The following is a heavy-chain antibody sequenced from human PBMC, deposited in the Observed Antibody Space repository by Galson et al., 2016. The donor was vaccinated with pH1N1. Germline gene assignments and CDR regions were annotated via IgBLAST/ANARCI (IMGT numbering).Heavy chain of an antibody. Sequence: LTCTVSGGSISRSIYYWNWIRQPAGKGLEWIGRMYTSGTTTYNPSLESRVSISVDTSKNQFSLRLSSVIAADTAVYFCARDRVALTGIFDYWGQGALVTVSS. V-gene: IGHV4-61*02. CDR2: MYTSGTT. CDR1: GGSISRSIYY. D-gene: IGHD3-10*01. CDR3: ARDRVALTGIFDY. J-gene: IGHJ4*02.